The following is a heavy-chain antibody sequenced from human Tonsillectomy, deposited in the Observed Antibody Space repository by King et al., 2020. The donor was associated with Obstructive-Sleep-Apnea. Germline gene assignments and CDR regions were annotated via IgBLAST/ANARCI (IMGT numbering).Heavy chain of an antibody. CDR1: GVTFSSYA. J-gene: IGHJ4*02. CDR2: SSGRGGNI. CDR3: AKGPDYGDYYFDY. D-gene: IGHD4-17*01. V-gene: IGHV3-23*04. Sequence: VQLVESGGGLVQPGGSLRLSCAASGVTFSSYAMSWVRQAPGKGLEWVSASSGRGGNIYYPDSVKGRFTISRDNSKNTLYLQMNSLRAEDTAVYYCAKGPDYGDYYFDYWGQGTLVTVSS.